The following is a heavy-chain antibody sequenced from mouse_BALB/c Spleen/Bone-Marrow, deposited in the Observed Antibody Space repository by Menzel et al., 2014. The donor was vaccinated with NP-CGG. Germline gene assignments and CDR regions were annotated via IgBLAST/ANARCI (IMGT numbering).Heavy chain of an antibody. CDR1: GDSITSGY. CDR3: ARGGGSSYNYAMDY. V-gene: IGHV3-8*02. D-gene: IGHD1-1*01. CDR2: ISYSGST. J-gene: IGHJ4*01. Sequence: DVKLQESGPSLVKPSQTLSLTCSVTGDSITSGYWNWIRKFPGNKLEYMGYISYSGSTYYNPSLKSRISITRDTSKNQYYLQLNSVTTEDTATYYCARGGGSSYNYAMDYWGQGTSVTVPS.